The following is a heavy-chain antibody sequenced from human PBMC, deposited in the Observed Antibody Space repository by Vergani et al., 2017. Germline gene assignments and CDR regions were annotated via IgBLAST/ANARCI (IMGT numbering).Heavy chain of an antibody. V-gene: IGHV3-13*01. CDR2: IGTAGDT. CDR3: ARSKDAFDI. J-gene: IGHJ3*02. Sequence: VQLVESGGGVVQPGRSLRLSCAASGFTVSSNYMSWVRQAPGKGLEWVSAIGTAGDTYYPGSVKGRFTISRENAKNSLYLQMNSLRAGDTAVYYCARSKDAFDIWGQGTMVTVSS. CDR1: GFTVSSNY.